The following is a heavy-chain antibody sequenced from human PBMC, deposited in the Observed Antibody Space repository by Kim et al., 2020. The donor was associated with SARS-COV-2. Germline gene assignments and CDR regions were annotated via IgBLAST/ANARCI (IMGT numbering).Heavy chain of an antibody. Sequence: GGSLRLSCAASGFTFSSYDMHWVRQATGKGLEWVSAIGTAGDTYYPGSVKGRFTISRENAKNSLYLQMNSLRAGDTAVYYCARGKRGGGLIEDAFDIWGQGTMVTVSS. D-gene: IGHD2-15*01. CDR2: IGTAGDT. V-gene: IGHV3-13*01. CDR1: GFTFSSYD. CDR3: ARGKRGGGLIEDAFDI. J-gene: IGHJ3*02.